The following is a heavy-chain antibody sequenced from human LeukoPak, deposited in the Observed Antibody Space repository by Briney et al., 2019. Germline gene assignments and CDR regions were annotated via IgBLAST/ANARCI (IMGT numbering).Heavy chain of an antibody. CDR2: INHSGST. Sequence: PSETLSLTCAVYGGSFSGYYRSWIRQPPGKGLEWIGEINHSGSTNYNPSLKSRVTISVDTSKNQFSLKLSSVTAADTAVYYCARDCSGGSCYGAFDIWGQGTMVTVSS. V-gene: IGHV4-34*01. CDR3: ARDCSGGSCYGAFDI. J-gene: IGHJ3*02. CDR1: GGSFSGYY. D-gene: IGHD2-15*01.